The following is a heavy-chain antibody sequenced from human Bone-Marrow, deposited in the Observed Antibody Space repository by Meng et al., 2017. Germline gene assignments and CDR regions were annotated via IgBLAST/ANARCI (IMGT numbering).Heavy chain of an antibody. CDR3: ARAIATRPDVFDY. Sequence: LPESGPGLVKPSETLSLTCTVASGSINSYFWSWIRQPPGKGPEWIGYISYSGSTNYNPSLKSRVTISVDTSKNQFSLKLSSVTAADTAVYYCARAIATRPDVFDYWGQGTLVTVSS. V-gene: IGHV4-59*01. D-gene: IGHD6-6*01. CDR1: SGSINSYF. CDR2: ISYSGST. J-gene: IGHJ4*02.